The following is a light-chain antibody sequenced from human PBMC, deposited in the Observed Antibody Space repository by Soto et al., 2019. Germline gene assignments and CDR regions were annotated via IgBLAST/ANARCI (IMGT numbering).Light chain of an antibody. J-gene: IGKJ3*01. CDR2: DAS. Sequence: EIVLTQSPGTLYLSPGDRATLSCRASQSVNTNYLAWYQQSLDQAPRPLIYDASTRATCIPDRFRGNASGTNFPLTISRLEPEDFAVYYCHQYGSPPFTFGPGTKVDIK. CDR3: HQYGSPPFT. CDR1: QSVNTNY. V-gene: IGKV3-20*01.